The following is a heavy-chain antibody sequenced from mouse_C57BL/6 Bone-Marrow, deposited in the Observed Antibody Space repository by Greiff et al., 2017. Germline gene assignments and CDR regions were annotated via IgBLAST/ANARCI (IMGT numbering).Heavy chain of an antibody. CDR2: IYPGSGST. J-gene: IGHJ2*01. CDR1: GYTFTSYW. V-gene: IGHV1-55*01. D-gene: IGHD4-1*01. CDR3: AGRRVNCHYFDD. Sequence: QVQLQQPGAELVKPGASVKMSCKASGYTFTSYWITWVKQRPGQGLEWIGDIYPGSGSTNYNEKFKSKATLTVDTSSSTAYMQLSSLTSEDSAVYYCAGRRVNCHYFDDWGQGTTLTVSS.